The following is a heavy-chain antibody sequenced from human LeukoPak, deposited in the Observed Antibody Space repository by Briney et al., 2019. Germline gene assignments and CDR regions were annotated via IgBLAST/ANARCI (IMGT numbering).Heavy chain of an antibody. CDR2: INHSGST. D-gene: IGHD2-15*01. CDR3: ARGSPSRYCSGGSCYSYAFDI. CDR1: GGSFSGYY. J-gene: IGHJ3*02. Sequence: SETLSLTCAVYGGSFSGYYWSWIRQPPGKGLEWIGEINHSGSTNYNPSLKSRATISVDTSKNQFSLKLSSVTAADTAVYYCARGSPSRYCSGGSCYSYAFDIWGQGTMVTVSS. V-gene: IGHV4-34*01.